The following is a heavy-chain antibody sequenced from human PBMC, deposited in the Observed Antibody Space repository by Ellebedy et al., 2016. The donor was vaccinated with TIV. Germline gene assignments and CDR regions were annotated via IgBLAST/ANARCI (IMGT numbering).Heavy chain of an antibody. J-gene: IGHJ5*02. V-gene: IGHV3-74*01. Sequence: GGSLRLSCAASGFTFSSYWMHWVRQAPGKGLVWVSRINSDGSSTSYADSVKGRFTISRDNAKNTLYLQMNSLRVEDTAVYYCARDHIPVVVPAAIAFDPWGQGTLVTVSS. D-gene: IGHD2-2*02. CDR3: ARDHIPVVVPAAIAFDP. CDR2: INSDGSST. CDR1: GFTFSSYW.